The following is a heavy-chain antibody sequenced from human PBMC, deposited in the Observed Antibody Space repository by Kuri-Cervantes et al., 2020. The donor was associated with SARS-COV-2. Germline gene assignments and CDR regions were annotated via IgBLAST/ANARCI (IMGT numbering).Heavy chain of an antibody. Sequence: GESLKISCTASGFIFSDYYMTWIRQAPGKGLEWVSNIGPSGTTKYYADSVKGRFTISRDNAKNSLYLQMNSLRAEDTAVYYCARKFYPDDFWSGYYTGTCFDYWGQGTLVTVSS. D-gene: IGHD3-3*01. CDR3: ARKFYPDDFWSGYYTGTCFDY. V-gene: IGHV3-11*04. CDR1: GFIFSDYY. J-gene: IGHJ4*02. CDR2: IGPSGTTK.